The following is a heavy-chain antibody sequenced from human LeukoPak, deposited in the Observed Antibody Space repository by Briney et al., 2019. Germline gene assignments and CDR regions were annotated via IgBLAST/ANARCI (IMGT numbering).Heavy chain of an antibody. V-gene: IGHV1-2*02. CDR3: ARDRTSTWYGGIDY. CDR2: INSNSGDT. J-gene: IGHJ4*02. CDR1: GYTFDVYY. D-gene: IGHD6-13*01. Sequence: GSVKASCKASGYTFDVYYIHWVRPAPGQGLEWMGCINSNSGDTNHAKKFQGRVTMTRDTSITTAYMELSSLRFDDTAVYYCARDRTSTWYGGIDYWGQGTLVTVSS.